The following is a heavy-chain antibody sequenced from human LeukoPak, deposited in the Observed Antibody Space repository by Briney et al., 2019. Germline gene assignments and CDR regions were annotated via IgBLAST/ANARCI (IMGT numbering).Heavy chain of an antibody. J-gene: IGHJ4*02. CDR3: ARGRGFWSGYFDY. Sequence: SETLSLTCAVYGGSFSDYYWTWIRQPPGKGLEWIGEINHSGSPNNNPSLKSRVSISFDTSKNQFSLKLTSVTAADTAVYYCARGRGFWSGYFDYWGQGTLVTVSS. D-gene: IGHD3-3*01. V-gene: IGHV4-34*01. CDR2: INHSGSP. CDR1: GGSFSDYY.